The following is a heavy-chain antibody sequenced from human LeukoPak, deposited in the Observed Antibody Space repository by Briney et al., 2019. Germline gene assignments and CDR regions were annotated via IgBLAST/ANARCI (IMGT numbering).Heavy chain of an antibody. CDR3: ARAGYSSRWYIGY. CDR1: GFTFSSYS. D-gene: IGHD6-13*01. CDR2: ISSSSSYI. V-gene: IGHV3-21*01. Sequence: GGSLRLSCAASGFTFSSYSMNWVRQAPGKGLEWVSSISSSSSYICYADSVKGRFTISRDNAKNSLYLQMNSLRAEDTAVYYCARAGYSSRWYIGYWGQGTLVTVSS. J-gene: IGHJ4*02.